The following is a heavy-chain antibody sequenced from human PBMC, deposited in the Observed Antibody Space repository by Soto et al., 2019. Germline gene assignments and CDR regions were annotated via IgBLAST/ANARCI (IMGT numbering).Heavy chain of an antibody. J-gene: IGHJ6*02. CDR2: IYYSGST. CDR3: ARLGGYGGNSGYYYYGMDV. D-gene: IGHD4-17*01. Sequence: SETLSLTCTVSGGSISSSSYYWGWIRQPPGKGLEWIGSIYYSGSTYYNPSLKSRVTISVDTSKNQFSLKLSSVTAADTAVYYCARLGGYGGNSGYYYYGMDVWGQGTTVTVSS. V-gene: IGHV4-39*01. CDR1: GGSISSSSYY.